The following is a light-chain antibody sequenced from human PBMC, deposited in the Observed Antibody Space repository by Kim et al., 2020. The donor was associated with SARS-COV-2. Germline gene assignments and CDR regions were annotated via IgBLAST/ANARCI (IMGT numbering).Light chain of an antibody. CDR2: GKN. CDR3: NSRDSNGNHLV. Sequence: SSELTQEPAVSVALGQTVRITCQGDSLRSYYASWYQQKPGQAPVLVIYGKNNRPSGIPDRFSGSSSGNTASLTITGAQAEDEADYYCNSRDSNGNHLVFG. V-gene: IGLV3-19*01. J-gene: IGLJ3*02. CDR1: SLRSYY.